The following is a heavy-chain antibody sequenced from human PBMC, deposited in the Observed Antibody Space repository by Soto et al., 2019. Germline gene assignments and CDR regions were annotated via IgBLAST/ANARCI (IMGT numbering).Heavy chain of an antibody. CDR1: GGSISSSSYY. D-gene: IGHD1-1*01. CDR2: IYYSGST. V-gene: IGHV4-39*01. Sequence: SETLSLTCTVSGGSISSSSYYLGWIRQPPGKGLEWIGSIYYSGSTYYNPSLKSRVTISVDTSKKQFSLKLSSVTAADTAVYYWARHAGNVSEPDYWDQGPLLTLSS. J-gene: IGHJ4*02. CDR3: ARHAGNVSEPDY.